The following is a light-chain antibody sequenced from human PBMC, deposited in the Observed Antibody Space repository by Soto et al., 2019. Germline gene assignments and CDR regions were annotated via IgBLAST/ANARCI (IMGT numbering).Light chain of an antibody. CDR3: SSYTSSTTYV. CDR1: SSDVGGYGY. V-gene: IGLV2-14*01. CDR2: GVN. J-gene: IGLJ1*01. Sequence: ALTQPASVSGSPGQSITISCTGTSSDVGGYGYVSWYQQHPGKAPKLMIYGVNNRPSGVSYRFSGSKSGNTASLTISGLQAEDEADYYCSSYTSSTTYVFGTGTKVTVL.